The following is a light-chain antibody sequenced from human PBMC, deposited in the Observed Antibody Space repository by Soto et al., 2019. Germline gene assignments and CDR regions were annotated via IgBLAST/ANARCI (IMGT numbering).Light chain of an antibody. J-gene: IGKJ4*01. CDR1: HSMSTW. Sequence: DIQMTQSPSTLSASVGDRVTIICRASHSMSTWLAWYQQKPGKAPKLLISDASRLESGVPSRFSGSGSGTEFTLAISSLQPDDFATYYCQQSYSTPLTFGGGTKVDIK. V-gene: IGKV1-5*02. CDR2: DAS. CDR3: QQSYSTPLT.